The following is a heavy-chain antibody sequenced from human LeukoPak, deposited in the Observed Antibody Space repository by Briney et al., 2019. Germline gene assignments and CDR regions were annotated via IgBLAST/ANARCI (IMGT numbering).Heavy chain of an antibody. CDR2: IDEDGKTI. V-gene: IGHV3-74*01. D-gene: IGHD3-3*01. Sequence: GGSLTLSCTASGFTFNSYWWNWVRQPPGKGLVWVSRIDEDGKTIDYADSVKGRFTISRDNAKDTLYLQMSSLRDEDTAVYYCVSDLCGGDDQWGRGTLVTVSS. CDR1: GFTFNSYW. CDR3: VSDLCGGDDQ. J-gene: IGHJ5*02.